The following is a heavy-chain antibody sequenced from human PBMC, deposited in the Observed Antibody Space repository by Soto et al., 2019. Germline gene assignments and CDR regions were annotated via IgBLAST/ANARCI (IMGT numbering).Heavy chain of an antibody. CDR2: MNPNSGNT. CDR3: ARGGAGVYGDAIDY. CDR1: GYTFTSYD. Sequence: ASVKVSCKASGYTFTSYDINWVRQATGQGLEWMGWMNPNSGNTGYAQKFQGRVTMTRNTSISTAYMEMSSLKSEDTAVYYCARGGAGVYGDAIDYWGQGTLVTVSS. D-gene: IGHD4-17*01. V-gene: IGHV1-8*01. J-gene: IGHJ4*02.